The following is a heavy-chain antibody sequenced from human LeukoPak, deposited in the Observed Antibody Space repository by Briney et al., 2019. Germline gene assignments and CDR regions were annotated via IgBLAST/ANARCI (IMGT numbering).Heavy chain of an antibody. Sequence: GSLRLSCAASGFTFSSYAMAWVRQAPGKGLEWVSTVSGSSGTTYYADSVKGRFTISRDNSKNTLYLQMNSLRAEDTALYYCAKGSGGSCYSSSDYWGQRTLVTVSS. D-gene: IGHD2-15*01. CDR1: GFTFSSYA. V-gene: IGHV3-23*01. CDR3: AKGSGGSCYSSSDY. CDR2: VSGSSGTT. J-gene: IGHJ4*02.